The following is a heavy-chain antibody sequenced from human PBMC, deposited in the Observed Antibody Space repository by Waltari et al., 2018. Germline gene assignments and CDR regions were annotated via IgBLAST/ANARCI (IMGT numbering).Heavy chain of an antibody. Sequence: EVQLVESGGGLVQPGWSLSLSCAASGFSFRSYWMHWVRQAPGKGLVWVSRINSDGSSSSHADSVKGRFTISRDNAKNTLYLQMNSLRVEDTAVYYCARDDSTGYSYFDYWGQGTLVTVSS. CDR2: INSDGSSS. V-gene: IGHV3-74*01. D-gene: IGHD3-22*01. J-gene: IGHJ4*02. CDR1: GFSFRSYW. CDR3: ARDDSTGYSYFDY.